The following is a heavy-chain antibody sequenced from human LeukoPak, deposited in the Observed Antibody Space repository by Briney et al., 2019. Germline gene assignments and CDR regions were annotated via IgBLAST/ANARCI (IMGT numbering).Heavy chain of an antibody. D-gene: IGHD3-22*01. V-gene: IGHV3-21*01. CDR2: ISSSSSYI. CDR3: ARDHSSGYGGFDY. J-gene: IGHJ4*02. Sequence: GESLRLSCAASGFTFSSYSMNWVRQAPGKGLEWVSSISSSSSYIYYADSVKGRFTISRDNAKNSLYLQMNSLRADDTAVYYCARDHSSGYGGFDYWGQGTLVTVSS. CDR1: GFTFSSYS.